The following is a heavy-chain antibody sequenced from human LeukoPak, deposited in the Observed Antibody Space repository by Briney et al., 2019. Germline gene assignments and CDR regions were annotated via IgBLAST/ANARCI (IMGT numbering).Heavy chain of an antibody. CDR3: ARALTRGYSYGYEYYFDY. CDR1: GYSFTSYW. Sequence: GESLKISCKGSGYSFTSYWIGWVRQMPRKGLEWMGIIYPGDSDTRYSPSFQGQVTISADKSISTAYLQWSSLKASDTAMYYCARALTRGYSYGYEYYFDYWGQGTLVTISS. V-gene: IGHV5-51*01. D-gene: IGHD5-18*01. J-gene: IGHJ4*02. CDR2: IYPGDSDT.